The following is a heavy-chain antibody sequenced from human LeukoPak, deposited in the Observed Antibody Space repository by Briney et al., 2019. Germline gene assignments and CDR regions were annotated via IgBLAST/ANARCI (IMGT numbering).Heavy chain of an antibody. V-gene: IGHV4-30-2*01. Sequence: PSETLSLTCTVSGGSISSGDYYWSWIRQPPGKGLEWIGYIYHTGSTSYNPSLKSRVTTSIDRSKNQFSLKLSSVTAADTAVYYCASKGYWGQGTLVTVSS. CDR3: ASKGY. CDR2: IYHTGST. CDR1: GGSISSGDYY. J-gene: IGHJ4*02.